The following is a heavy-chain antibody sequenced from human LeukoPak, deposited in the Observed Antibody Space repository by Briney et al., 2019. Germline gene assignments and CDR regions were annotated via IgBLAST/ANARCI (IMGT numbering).Heavy chain of an antibody. CDR3: ITDSYCSTTTCYASSNYYYGLDA. CDR1: GFTFSNAW. D-gene: IGHD2-2*01. CDR2: IYRNADGGTT. Sequence: GGSLRLSCAASGFTFSNAWMTWVRQAPGKGLEWVGRIYRNADGGTTDYAAPVKGRFTISRDDSKNTLYLQMNSLKTEDTAVYYCITDSYCSTTTCYASSNYYYGLDAWGQGTSVTVSS. J-gene: IGHJ6*02. V-gene: IGHV3-15*05.